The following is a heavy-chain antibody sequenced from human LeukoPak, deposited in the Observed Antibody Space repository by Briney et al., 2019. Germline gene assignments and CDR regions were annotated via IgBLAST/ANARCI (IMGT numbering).Heavy chain of an antibody. CDR1: GFIFSTSA. Sequence: SVKVSCKTSGFIFSTSAVQWVRQARGQRLEWIGWIIVGSGATNYAQSLQGRFTITRDMSTNTAYMELSSLGSEDSAVYYCAAELYGVYTDCCTFHLWGQGTMVTVSS. CDR3: AAELYGVYTDCCTFHL. CDR2: IIVGSGAT. J-gene: IGHJ3*01. V-gene: IGHV1-58*01. D-gene: IGHD4-17*01.